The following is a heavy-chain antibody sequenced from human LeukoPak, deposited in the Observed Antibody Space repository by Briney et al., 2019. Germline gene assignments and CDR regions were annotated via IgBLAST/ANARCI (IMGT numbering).Heavy chain of an antibody. J-gene: IGHJ4*02. Sequence: SETLSLTCTVSGGSISSYYWSWIRQPPGKGLEWIGYIYCSGSTNYNPSLKSRVTISVDTSKNQFSLKLSSVTAADTAVYYCARSPTKCYFDYWGQGTLVTVSS. V-gene: IGHV4-59*08. CDR3: ARSPTKCYFDY. CDR1: GGSISSYY. CDR2: IYCSGST.